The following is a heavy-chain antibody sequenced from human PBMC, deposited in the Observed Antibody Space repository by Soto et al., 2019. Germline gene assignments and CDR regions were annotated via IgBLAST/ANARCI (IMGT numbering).Heavy chain of an antibody. D-gene: IGHD2-8*01. CDR1: GFTFSRSD. Sequence: TGGSLRLSCSASGFTFSRSDLHWVRQAPGKGLEWVGRVRSKIHNYATSFADSVRGRFTISRNDPDNTVSLEMSGLKSEDTALYYCSRHEEGRRMVFYGMDVWGQGTTVTVSS. V-gene: IGHV3-73*01. CDR2: VRSKIHNYAT. J-gene: IGHJ6*02. CDR3: SRHEEGRRMVFYGMDV.